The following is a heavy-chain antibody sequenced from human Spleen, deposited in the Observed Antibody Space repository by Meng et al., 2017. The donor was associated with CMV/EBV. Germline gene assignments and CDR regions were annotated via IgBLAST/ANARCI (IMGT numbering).Heavy chain of an antibody. D-gene: IGHD1-7*01. J-gene: IGHJ4*02. CDR3: ARDDNWNYRGFDY. V-gene: IGHV3-33*01. Sequence: GGSLRLSCAASGFTFSSYGMHWARQAPGRGLEWVAVIGYDGTNQYYADSVKGRFTISRDNSKNSLYLQMNSLRAEDTAVYYCARDDNWNYRGFDYWGQGTLVTVSS. CDR1: GFTFSSYG. CDR2: IGYDGTNQ.